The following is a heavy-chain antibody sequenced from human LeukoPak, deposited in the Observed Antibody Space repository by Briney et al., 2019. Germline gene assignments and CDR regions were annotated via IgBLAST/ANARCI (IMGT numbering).Heavy chain of an antibody. CDR2: INTNTGNP. J-gene: IGHJ3*02. Sequence: ASVKVSCKASGYTFTSYGISWVRQAPGQGLEWMGWINTNTGNPTYAQGFTGRFVFSLDTSVSTAYLQISSLKAEDTAVYYCAREYSSSWSDAFDIWGQGTMVTVSS. CDR3: AREYSSSWSDAFDI. V-gene: IGHV7-4-1*02. CDR1: GYTFTSYG. D-gene: IGHD6-13*01.